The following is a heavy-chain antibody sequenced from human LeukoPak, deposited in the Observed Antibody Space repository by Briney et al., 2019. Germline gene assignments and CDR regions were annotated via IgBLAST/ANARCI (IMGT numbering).Heavy chain of an antibody. D-gene: IGHD3-10*01. Sequence: GGSLRLSCAASGFTVSSNYMSWVRQAPGKGLEWVSVIHSGGSTYYADSVKGRFTISRDNSKNTLYLQMNSLRAEDTAVYYCATLPYYYGSGSYYFDYWGQGTLVTVSS. CDR2: IHSGGST. CDR3: ATLPYYYGSGSYYFDY. V-gene: IGHV3-53*01. CDR1: GFTVSSNY. J-gene: IGHJ4*02.